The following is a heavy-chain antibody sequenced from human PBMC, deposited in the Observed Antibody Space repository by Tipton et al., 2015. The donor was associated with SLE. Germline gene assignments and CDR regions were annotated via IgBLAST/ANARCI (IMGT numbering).Heavy chain of an antibody. V-gene: IGHV3-48*01. CDR2: ISYSSSTI. CDR3: AKDRRDYGGSYYYYMDV. D-gene: IGHD4-23*01. J-gene: IGHJ6*03. Sequence: SLRLSCAASGFTFRSYSMNWVRQAPGKGLEWVSYISYSSSTIYYADSVKGRFTISRDNAKNSLYLQMNSLRAEDTAVYYCAKDRRDYGGSYYYYMDVWGKGTTVTVSS. CDR1: GFTFRSYS.